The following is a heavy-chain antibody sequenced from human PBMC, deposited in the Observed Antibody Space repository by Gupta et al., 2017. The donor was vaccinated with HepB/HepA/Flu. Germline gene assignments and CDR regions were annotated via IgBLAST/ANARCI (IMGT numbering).Heavy chain of an antibody. J-gene: IGHJ4*02. CDR1: GFTFSVYW. CDR3: VRGTNEYPGVDI. CDR2: INQEGRET. V-gene: IGHV3-7*01. Sequence: EVQLVESGGGLVQPGGSRRLSCASSGFTFSVYWMNWVRQAPGKGLEWVANINQEGRETYYVDSIKGRFTTSRDNIKNLVYLHMNSLAAEDTAVYYCVRGTNEYPGVDIWGQGTLVTVSS. D-gene: IGHD2-8*01.